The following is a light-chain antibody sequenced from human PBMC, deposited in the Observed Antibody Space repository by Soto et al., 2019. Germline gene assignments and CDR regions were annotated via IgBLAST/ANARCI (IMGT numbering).Light chain of an antibody. J-gene: IGKJ1*01. V-gene: IGKV3-15*01. Sequence: EIVMTQSPATLSVSPGERATLSCRASQSVSSNLAWYQQKPGQAPRLLIYGASTRATGIPARFSGSGSGTEFTLTISSLQSEDFAVYYCQQYGGSPPLTFGQGTKVEIK. CDR1: QSVSSN. CDR3: QQYGGSPPLT. CDR2: GAS.